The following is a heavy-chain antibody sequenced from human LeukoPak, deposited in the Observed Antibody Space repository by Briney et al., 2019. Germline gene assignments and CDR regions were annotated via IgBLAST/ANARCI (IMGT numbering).Heavy chain of an antibody. CDR1: GYTFTTYL. D-gene: IGHD6-19*01. CDR2: IHPGDSSA. CDR3: ARRSSGWYAHFDY. Sequence: GESLKISCKGSGYTFTTYLIAWVRQMPGKGLEWMGIIHPGDSSARYSPSFQGQVTISADKSISTAYLQWSSLKASDTAMYYCARRSSGWYAHFDYWGQGTLVTVSS. J-gene: IGHJ4*02. V-gene: IGHV5-51*01.